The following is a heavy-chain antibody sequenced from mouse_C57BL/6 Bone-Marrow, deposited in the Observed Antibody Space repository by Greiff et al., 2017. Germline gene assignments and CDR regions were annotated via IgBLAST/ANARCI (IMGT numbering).Heavy chain of an antibody. V-gene: IGHV5-12*01. CDR2: ISNGGGST. CDR3: ARLEDYYGSSYVAWFAY. CDR1: GFTFSDYY. J-gene: IGHJ3*01. Sequence: EVKLMESGGGLVQPGGSLKLSCAASGFTFSDYYMYWVRQTPEKRLEWVAYISNGGGSTYYPDTVKGRFTISRDNAKNTLYLQMSRLKSEDTAMYYCARLEDYYGSSYVAWFAYWGQGTLVTVSA. D-gene: IGHD1-1*01.